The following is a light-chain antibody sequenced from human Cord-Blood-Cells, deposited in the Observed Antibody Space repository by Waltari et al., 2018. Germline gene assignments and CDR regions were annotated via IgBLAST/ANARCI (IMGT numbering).Light chain of an antibody. CDR2: GAS. CDR1: QSVSSN. V-gene: IGKV3-15*01. J-gene: IGKJ2*01. Sequence: DIVMPHSPATLSVSTGERATLPCRASQSVSSNLAWYQQKPGQAPRLLIYGASTRATGIPARFSGSGSGTEFTLTISSLQSEDFAVYYCQQYNNWPYTFGQGTKLEIK. CDR3: QQYNNWPYT.